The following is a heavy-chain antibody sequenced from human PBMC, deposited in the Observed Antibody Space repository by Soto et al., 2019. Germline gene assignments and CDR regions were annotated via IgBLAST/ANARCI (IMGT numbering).Heavy chain of an antibody. CDR1: GYTFTNYF. CDR2: INPGNRIT. Sequence: ASVKVSCKTSGYTFTNYFVHWVRQAPGQGLEWMGAINPGNRITNYALKFQGRVTMTWDTSTNTVYLELSSLRSEDTAVYSCAKDPNYYDFWAGSYYYHGMDVWGQGTTVTVSS. V-gene: IGHV1-46*01. D-gene: IGHD3-3*01. J-gene: IGHJ6*02. CDR3: AKDPNYYDFWAGSYYYHGMDV.